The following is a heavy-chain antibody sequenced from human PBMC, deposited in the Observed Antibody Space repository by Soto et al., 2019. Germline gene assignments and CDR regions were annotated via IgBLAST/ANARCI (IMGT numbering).Heavy chain of an antibody. CDR1: GFTFDDYA. J-gene: IGHJ3*02. Sequence: SLRLSCAASGFTFDDYAMHWVRQAPGKGLEWVSGISWNSGSIGYADSVKGRFTISRDNAKNSLYLQMNSLRAEDTALYYCAKDRTWCSGGSCYSGAFDIWGQGTMVTVSS. D-gene: IGHD2-15*01. CDR3: AKDRTWCSGGSCYSGAFDI. V-gene: IGHV3-9*01. CDR2: ISWNSGSI.